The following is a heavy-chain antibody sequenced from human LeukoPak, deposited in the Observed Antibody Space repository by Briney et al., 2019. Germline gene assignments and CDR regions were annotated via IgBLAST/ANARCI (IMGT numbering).Heavy chain of an antibody. J-gene: IGHJ4*02. CDR2: ISYDGSNK. CDR1: GFTFSSCA. D-gene: IGHD3-10*01. Sequence: GGSLRLSCAASGFTFSSCAMHWVRQAPGKGLEWVAVISYDGSNKYYADSVKGRFTISRDNSKNTLYLQMNSLRAEDTAVYYCASGYYYGSGSYYRYFDYWGQGTLVTVSS. V-gene: IGHV3-30*04. CDR3: ASGYYYGSGSYYRYFDY.